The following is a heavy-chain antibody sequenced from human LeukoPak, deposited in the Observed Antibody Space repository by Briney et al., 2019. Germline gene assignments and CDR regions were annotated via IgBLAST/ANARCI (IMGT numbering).Heavy chain of an antibody. CDR1: GFTFSTYG. CDR3: ATDQMYYYGSRSYSPFNH. CDR2: IWYDGNNK. V-gene: IGHV3-33*01. J-gene: IGHJ4*02. Sequence: TGGSLRLSCAASGFTFSTYGMQGVRQAPGKGLEWVALIWYDGNNKYYADSVKGRFTISRDNSKNTLYLQMNSLRAEDTAVYYCATDQMYYYGSRSYSPFNHWGQGTLVTVSS. D-gene: IGHD3-10*01.